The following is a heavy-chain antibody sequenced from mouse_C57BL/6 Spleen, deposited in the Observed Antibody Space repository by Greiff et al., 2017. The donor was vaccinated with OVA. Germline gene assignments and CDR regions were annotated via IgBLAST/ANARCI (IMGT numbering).Heavy chain of an antibody. J-gene: IGHJ3*01. D-gene: IGHD3-2*02. CDR2: IYPRSGNT. CDR1: GYTFTSYG. CDR3: ARGGDSSGYDAY. Sequence: VQRVESGAELARPGASVKLSCKASGYTFTSYGISWVKQRTGQGLEWIGEIYPRSGNTYYNEKFKGKATLTADKSSSTAYMELRSRTSEDSAVYFCARGGDSSGYDAYWGQGTLVTVSA. V-gene: IGHV1-81*01.